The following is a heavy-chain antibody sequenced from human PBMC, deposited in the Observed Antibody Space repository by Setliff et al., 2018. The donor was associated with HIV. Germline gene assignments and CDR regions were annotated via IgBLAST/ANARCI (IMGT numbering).Heavy chain of an antibody. J-gene: IGHJ4*02. CDR2: ISGSGGST. V-gene: IGHV3-23*01. CDR1: GFSFSSYS. D-gene: IGHD6-6*01. Sequence: GGSLRLSCGASGFSFSSYSMNWVRQAPGKGLEWVSTISGSGGSTYYADSVKGRFTISRDNSKNTLYLQMNSLRAEDTAVYYCARYEYSSSPAFDYWGQGTLVTVSS. CDR3: ARYEYSSSPAFDY.